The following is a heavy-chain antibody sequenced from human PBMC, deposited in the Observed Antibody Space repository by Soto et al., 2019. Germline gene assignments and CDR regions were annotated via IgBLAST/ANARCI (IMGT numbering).Heavy chain of an antibody. V-gene: IGHV3-15*01. Sequence: GGSLRLSCAASGFTFSNAWMSWVRQAPGKGLEWVGRIKSKTDGGTTDYAAPVKGRFTIARDDSKNTLYLQMNSLKTEDTAVYYCTTDPGHCYDSSGYYYFDYWGQGTLVTVSS. J-gene: IGHJ4*02. CDR1: GFTFSNAW. CDR2: IKSKTDGGTT. D-gene: IGHD3-22*01. CDR3: TTDPGHCYDSSGYYYFDY.